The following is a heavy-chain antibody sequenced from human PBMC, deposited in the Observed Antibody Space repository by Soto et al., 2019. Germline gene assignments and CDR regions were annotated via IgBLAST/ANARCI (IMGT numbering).Heavy chain of an antibody. J-gene: IGHJ4*02. D-gene: IGHD5-18*01. CDR2: INSDGSST. CDR1: GFTFSSYW. CDR3: ARDRTAPAADY. Sequence: GSLRLSCAASGFTFSSYWMHWVRQAPGKGLVWVSRINSDGSSTTYADSVKGRFTISRDNAKNTLYLQMNSLRAEDTAVYYCARDRTAPAADYWGQGALVTGSS. V-gene: IGHV3-74*01.